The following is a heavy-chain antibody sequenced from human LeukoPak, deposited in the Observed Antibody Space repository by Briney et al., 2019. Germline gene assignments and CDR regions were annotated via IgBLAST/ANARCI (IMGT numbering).Heavy chain of an antibody. CDR2: ISAYNGNT. J-gene: IGHJ4*02. Sequence: GASVKVSCKASGYTFTSYGISWVRQAPGQGLEWMGWISAYNGNTNYAQKLQGKVTMTTDTSTSTAYMELRSPRSDDTAVYYCARADRYCSGGSCYVWGQGTLVTVSS. CDR3: ARADRYCSGGSCYV. D-gene: IGHD2-15*01. V-gene: IGHV1-18*01. CDR1: GYTFTSYG.